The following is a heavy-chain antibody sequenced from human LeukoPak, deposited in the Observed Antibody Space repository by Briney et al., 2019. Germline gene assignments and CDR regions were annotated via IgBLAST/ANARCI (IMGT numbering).Heavy chain of an antibody. D-gene: IGHD4-11*01. CDR3: AKDLDSNYAYYFDY. J-gene: IGHJ4*02. Sequence: GGSLRLSCAASGFTFSSYGMHWVRQAPGKGLEWVAFIRYDGSNKYYADSVKGRFTISRDNSKNTLYLQMNSLRADDTAVYYCAKDLDSNYAYYFDYWGQGTLVTVSS. CDR1: GFTFSSYG. V-gene: IGHV3-30*02. CDR2: IRYDGSNK.